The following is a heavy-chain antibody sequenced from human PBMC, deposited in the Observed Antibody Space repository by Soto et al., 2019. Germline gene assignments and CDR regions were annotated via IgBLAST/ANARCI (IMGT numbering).Heavy chain of an antibody. J-gene: IGHJ4*02. CDR3: VQTTGWPGFDF. CDR2: IYGGGTT. CDR1: GFAVSSKY. V-gene: IGHV3-53*01. Sequence: EVPLVESGGGLIQPGGSLRLSCAASGFAVSSKYMTRVRQAPGKGLEWVSVIYGGGTTYYADSVKGRFTISRDTSKNTVYLQMNSLRAEDTAVYYCVQTTGWPGFDFWGQGTLVTVSS. D-gene: IGHD6-19*01.